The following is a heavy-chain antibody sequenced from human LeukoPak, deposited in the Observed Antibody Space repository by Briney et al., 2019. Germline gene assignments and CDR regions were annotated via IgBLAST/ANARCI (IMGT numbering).Heavy chain of an antibody. D-gene: IGHD4-23*01. CDR2: IYHSGDT. J-gene: IGHJ2*01. CDR1: GFSISSGYY. Sequence: SETLSLTCTVSGFSISSGYYWGWIRQPPGKGLQWLGSIYHSGDTYYNPSLKSRVTISVDTSKNQFSLKLTSVTAADTAVYYCAREHYGGNWFFDLWGRGTLVTVSS. CDR3: AREHYGGNWFFDL. V-gene: IGHV4-38-2*02.